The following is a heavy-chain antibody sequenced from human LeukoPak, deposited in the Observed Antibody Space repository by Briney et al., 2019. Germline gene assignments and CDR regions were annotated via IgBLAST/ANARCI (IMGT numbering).Heavy chain of an antibody. J-gene: IGHJ3*02. Sequence: GGSPRLSCAASGFTFSGYAMSWVRQAPGKGLEWVSAISGSGGSTYYADSVKGRFTISRDNSKNTLYLQMNSLRAEDTAVYYCAKEEYPMVMYDAFDIWGQGTMVTVSS. V-gene: IGHV3-23*01. CDR3: AKEEYPMVMYDAFDI. D-gene: IGHD5-18*01. CDR1: GFTFSGYA. CDR2: ISGSGGST.